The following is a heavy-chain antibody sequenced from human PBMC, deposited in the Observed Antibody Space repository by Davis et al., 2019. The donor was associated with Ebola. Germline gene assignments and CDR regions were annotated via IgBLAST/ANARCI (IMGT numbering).Heavy chain of an antibody. CDR2: IKSDGSTK. CDR3: ARDGEHYSDLDY. CDR1: GFTFSNYW. V-gene: IGHV3-74*01. J-gene: IGHJ4*02. Sequence: ESLKISCVVSGFTFSNYWMHWVRQAPGKGLVWVSRIKSDGSTKSYADSVKGRFTISRDNAKNTLYLQMDSLRAEDTAVYYCARDGEHYSDLDYWGQGILVTVSS. D-gene: IGHD1-26*01.